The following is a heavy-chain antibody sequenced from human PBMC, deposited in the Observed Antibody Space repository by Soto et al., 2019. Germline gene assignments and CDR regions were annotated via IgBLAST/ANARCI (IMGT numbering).Heavy chain of an antibody. CDR3: AKSGERQLIRWGFDS. Sequence: QVHLVESGGGVFQPGRSLRLSCAASGFTFSTYGMHWVRLAQGKGLEWVASISHDGNTKYYADSVKGRFTISRDSSENTLSLQMNSLRTEDTAVYYCAKSGERQLIRWGFDSWGQGTLVTVSS. J-gene: IGHJ4*02. CDR2: ISHDGNTK. CDR1: GFTFSTYG. V-gene: IGHV3-30*18. D-gene: IGHD3-10*01.